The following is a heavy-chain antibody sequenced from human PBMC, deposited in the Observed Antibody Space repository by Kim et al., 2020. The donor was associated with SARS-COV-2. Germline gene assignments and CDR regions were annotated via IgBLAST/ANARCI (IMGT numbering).Heavy chain of an antibody. J-gene: IGHJ4*02. D-gene: IGHD2-15*01. Sequence: GGSLRLSCAASGFTFSSYEMNWVRQAPGKGLEWVSYISSSGSTIYYADSVKGRFTISRDNAKNSLYLQMNSLRAEDTAVYYCARASDSGYDSSSGGSCNYDWGQGTLVTVSS. V-gene: IGHV3-48*03. CDR3: ARASDSGYDSSSGGSCNYD. CDR2: ISSSGSTI. CDR1: GFTFSSYE.